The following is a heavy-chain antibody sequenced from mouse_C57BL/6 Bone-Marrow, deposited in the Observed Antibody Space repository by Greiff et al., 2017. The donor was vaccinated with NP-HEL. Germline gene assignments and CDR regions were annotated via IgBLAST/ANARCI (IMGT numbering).Heavy chain of an antibody. Sequence: QVQLQQPGAELVKPGASVKLSCTASGYTFTSYWMHWVKQRPGQGLEWIGMIHPNSGSTNYNEKFKSKATLTVDKSSSTAYMQLSSLTSEDSAVYYCARFITTVVAPYYAMDYWGQGTSVTVSS. D-gene: IGHD1-1*01. CDR2: IHPNSGST. CDR1: GYTFTSYW. V-gene: IGHV1-64*01. J-gene: IGHJ4*01. CDR3: ARFITTVVAPYYAMDY.